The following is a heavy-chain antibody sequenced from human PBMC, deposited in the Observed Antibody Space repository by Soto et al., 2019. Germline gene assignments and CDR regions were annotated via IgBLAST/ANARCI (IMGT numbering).Heavy chain of an antibody. CDR1: GFTLSSHW. V-gene: IGHV3-74*01. CDR2: INTDGSAT. Sequence: EIQLVESGGGLVQPGGSLRLSCAASGFTLSSHWMHWVRQVPGQGLVWVSRINTDGSATNYADSVKGRFTMSRDNARNTMYLQMNSLRAEDTAVYCCVRGYSDYWGQGTLVTVSS. J-gene: IGHJ4*02. CDR3: VRGYSDY. D-gene: IGHD1-26*01.